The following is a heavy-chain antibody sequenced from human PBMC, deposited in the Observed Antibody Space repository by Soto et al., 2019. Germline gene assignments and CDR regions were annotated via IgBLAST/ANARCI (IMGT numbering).Heavy chain of an antibody. Sequence: GGSLRLSCAASGFTFSDYYMSWIRQAPGKGLEWVSYISSSGSTIYYADSVKGRFTISRDNAKNSLYLQMNSLRAEDTAVYYCARDIVVVPAAMSTSYGMDVWGQGTTVTVSS. J-gene: IGHJ6*02. CDR2: ISSSGSTI. CDR1: GFTFSDYY. D-gene: IGHD2-2*01. CDR3: ARDIVVVPAAMSTSYGMDV. V-gene: IGHV3-11*01.